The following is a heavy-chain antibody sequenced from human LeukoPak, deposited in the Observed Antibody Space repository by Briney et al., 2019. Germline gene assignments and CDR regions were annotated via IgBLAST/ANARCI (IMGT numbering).Heavy chain of an antibody. D-gene: IGHD3-22*01. V-gene: IGHV3-30*04. J-gene: IGHJ6*02. Sequence: PGGSLRLSCAASGFTFSSYAMHWVRQAPGKGLEWVAVISYDGSNEYYADSVKGRFTISRDNSKNTLYLQMNSLRAEDTAVYYCAREYVYDSSGYYYTDYYYGMDVWGQGTTVTVSS. CDR2: ISYDGSNE. CDR3: AREYVYDSSGYYYTDYYYGMDV. CDR1: GFTFSSYA.